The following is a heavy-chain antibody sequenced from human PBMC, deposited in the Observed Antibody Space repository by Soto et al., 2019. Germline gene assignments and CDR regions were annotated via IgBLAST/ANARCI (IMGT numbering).Heavy chain of an antibody. CDR1: GLTFSSYA. Sequence: QVQLVESGGGVVQPGRSLRLSCAASGLTFSSYAMHWVRQAPGKGLEGVALISYDGSNKYYADSVKGRFTISRDDSKNTLYLQMNSLRPEDTAVYYCAKDALQWLVRGGFIDYWGQGTLVTVSS. D-gene: IGHD6-19*01. CDR3: AKDALQWLVRGGFIDY. CDR2: ISYDGSNK. J-gene: IGHJ4*02. V-gene: IGHV3-30*18.